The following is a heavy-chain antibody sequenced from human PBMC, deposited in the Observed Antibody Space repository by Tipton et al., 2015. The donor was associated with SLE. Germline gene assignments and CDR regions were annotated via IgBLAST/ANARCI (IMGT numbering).Heavy chain of an antibody. Sequence: TLSLTCTVSGGSFSVYYWTWIRQPPGKGLEWIGEITHSGSTNYNPSLKSRVTMSVDTSKNQFSLRLTSVTAADTAVYFCARQMTEGGVVGSLVAYSCQATLL. CDR1: GGSFSVYY. D-gene: IGHD1-26*01. J-gene: IGHJ4*02. CDR2: ITHSGST. CDR3: ARQMTEGGVVGSLVAY. V-gene: IGHV4-34*01.